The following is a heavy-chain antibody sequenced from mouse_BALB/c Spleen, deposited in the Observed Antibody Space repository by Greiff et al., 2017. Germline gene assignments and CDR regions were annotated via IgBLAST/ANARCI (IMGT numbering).Heavy chain of an antibody. CDR1: GFTFSSYA. D-gene: IGHD2-14*01. CDR3: AREVRRTAYYAMDY. Sequence: EVQRVESGGGLVKPGGSLKLSCAASGFTFSSYAMSWVRQTPEKRLEWVASISSGGSTYYPDSVKGRFTISRDNARNILYLQMSSLRSEDTAMYYCAREVRRTAYYAMDYWGQGTSVTVSS. J-gene: IGHJ4*01. V-gene: IGHV5-6-5*01. CDR2: ISSGGST.